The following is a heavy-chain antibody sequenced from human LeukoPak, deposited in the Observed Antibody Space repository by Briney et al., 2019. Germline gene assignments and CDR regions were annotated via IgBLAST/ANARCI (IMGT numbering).Heavy chain of an antibody. V-gene: IGHV4-59*01. CDR1: GGSISSYY. CDR3: ASSYGSGSYYKVDY. CDR2: IYYSGST. D-gene: IGHD3-10*01. J-gene: IGHJ4*02. Sequence: SGTLSLTCTVSGGSISSYYWSWIRQPPGKGLEWIGYIYYSGSTNYNPSLKSRVTISVDTSKNQFSLKLSSVTAADTAVYYCASSYGSGSYYKVDYWGQGTLVTVSS.